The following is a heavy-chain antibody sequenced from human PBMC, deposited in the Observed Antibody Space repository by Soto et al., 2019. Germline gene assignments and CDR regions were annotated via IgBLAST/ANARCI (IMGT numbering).Heavy chain of an antibody. V-gene: IGHV3-33*06. CDR1: GFTFSSYG. CDR2: IWYDGSNK. J-gene: IGHJ2*01. CDR3: AKMKGNWYFDL. D-gene: IGHD3-10*01. Sequence: ESGGGVVQPGRSLRLSCAASGFTFSSYGMHWARQAPGKGLEWVAVIWYDGSNKYYADSVKGRFTISRDNSKNTLYLQMNSLRAEDTAVYYCAKMKGNWYFDLWGRGTLVTVSS.